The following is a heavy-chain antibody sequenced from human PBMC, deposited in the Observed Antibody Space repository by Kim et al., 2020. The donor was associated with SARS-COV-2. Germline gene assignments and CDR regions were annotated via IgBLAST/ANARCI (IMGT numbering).Heavy chain of an antibody. D-gene: IGHD3-10*01. CDR3: AGSYYNDPSHAFDI. V-gene: IGHV3-33*01. Sequence: ADSVKGRFTISRDNSKNTLYLQMNSLRAEDTAVYYCAGSYYNDPSHAFDIWGQGTMVTVSS. J-gene: IGHJ3*02.